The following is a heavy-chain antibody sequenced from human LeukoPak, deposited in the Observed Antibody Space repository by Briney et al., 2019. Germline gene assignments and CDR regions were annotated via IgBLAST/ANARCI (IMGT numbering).Heavy chain of an antibody. Sequence: ASVKVSCTASGYTFTSYDINWVRQATGQGLEWMGWMNPNSGNTGYAQKFQGRVTMTRNTSISTAYMELSSLRSEDTAVYYCARGPDTYYYDSSGYYYAPGYYYYGMDVWGQGTTVTVSS. CDR2: MNPNSGNT. D-gene: IGHD3-22*01. J-gene: IGHJ6*02. V-gene: IGHV1-8*01. CDR3: ARGPDTYYYDSSGYYYAPGYYYYGMDV. CDR1: GYTFTSYD.